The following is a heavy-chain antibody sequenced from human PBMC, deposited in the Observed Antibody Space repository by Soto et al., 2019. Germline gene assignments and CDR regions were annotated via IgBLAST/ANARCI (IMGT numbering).Heavy chain of an antibody. V-gene: IGHV6-1*01. Sequence: PTLSLTCSLSGGSVSCNNAALDLIRQSPMSGLEWLGRTYYRSKWYNDYAVSVKSRITINPDTSKNQFSLQLNSVTPEDTAVYYCARDSWDVNYYYYMDVWGKGTTVTVSS. CDR3: ARDSWDVNYYYYMDV. CDR2: TYYRSKWYN. D-gene: IGHD1-26*01. J-gene: IGHJ6*03. CDR1: GGSVSCNNAA.